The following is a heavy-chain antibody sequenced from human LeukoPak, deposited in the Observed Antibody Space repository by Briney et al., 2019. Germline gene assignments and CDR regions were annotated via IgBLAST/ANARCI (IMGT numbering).Heavy chain of an antibody. J-gene: IGHJ4*02. D-gene: IGHD6-13*01. CDR3: IRVNRVLAAGTAYFDY. CDR2: IRSKGYGGTT. Sequence: GGSLRFSCIASGFTFGDYGMSWVRQAPGKGLELGGFIRSKGYGGTTENAASVKGRFSISRDDSKSIAYLQMNSLKTEDTALYYCIRVNRVLAAGTAYFDYWGQGTLLTVSS. V-gene: IGHV3-49*04. CDR1: GFTFGDYG.